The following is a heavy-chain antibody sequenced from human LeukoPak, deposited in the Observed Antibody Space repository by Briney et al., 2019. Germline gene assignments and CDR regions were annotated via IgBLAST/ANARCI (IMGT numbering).Heavy chain of an antibody. J-gene: IGHJ4*02. V-gene: IGHV3-33*01. Sequence: GGSLRLSCAASGFTFSSFGMHWVRQAPGKGLEWVAVIWSDGSNKYYADSVKGRYTISRDNPKNTLYLQMNSLRAEDTAVYYCARYSSGFLDSWGQGTLVTVSS. CDR3: ARYSSGFLDS. D-gene: IGHD6-19*01. CDR1: GFTFSSFG. CDR2: IWSDGSNK.